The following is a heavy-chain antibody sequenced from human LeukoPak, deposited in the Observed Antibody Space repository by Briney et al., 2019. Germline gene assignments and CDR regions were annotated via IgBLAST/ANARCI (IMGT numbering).Heavy chain of an antibody. D-gene: IGHD3-10*01. CDR3: AKAPIWFVELLYFDY. CDR1: GFTFSSYA. Sequence: SGGSLRLSCAASGFTFSSYAMHWVRQAPGKGLEWVAVISYDGSNKYYADSVKGRFTISRDNSKNTLYLQMNSLRAEDTAVYYCAKAPIWFVELLYFDYWGQGTLVTVSS. V-gene: IGHV3-30-3*01. CDR2: ISYDGSNK. J-gene: IGHJ4*02.